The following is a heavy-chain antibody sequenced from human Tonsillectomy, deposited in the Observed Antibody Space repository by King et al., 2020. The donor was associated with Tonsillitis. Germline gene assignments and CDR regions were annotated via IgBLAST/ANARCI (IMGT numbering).Heavy chain of an antibody. V-gene: IGHV3-21*06. Sequence: VQLVESGGGLVKPGGSLRLSCAASGFSISTFGMNWVRQAPGKGLEWVSSISSSSYYIYYADSMKGRFTISRDNAKNSLFLQLSSLRVEDTAVYYCVKDKGSESYYIADDAFDLWGQGTMVTVSS. CDR1: GFSISTFG. CDR2: ISSSSYYI. D-gene: IGHD3-10*01. CDR3: VKDKGSESYYIADDAFDL. J-gene: IGHJ3*01.